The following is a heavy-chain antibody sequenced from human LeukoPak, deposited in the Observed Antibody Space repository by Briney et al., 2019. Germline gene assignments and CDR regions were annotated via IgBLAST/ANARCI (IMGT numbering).Heavy chain of an antibody. CDR2: IYYSGST. Sequence: SETLSLTCTVSGGSISSFYWNWIRQPPGKGLEWIGYIYYSGSTNYNPSLKSRVTISVDMSENQFSLRLSSVTAADTAVYYCARGPTYYYDSGGFDAEYFLHWGQGTLVTVSS. CDR1: GGSISSFY. D-gene: IGHD3-22*01. CDR3: ARGPTYYYDSGGFDAEYFLH. V-gene: IGHV4-59*01. J-gene: IGHJ1*01.